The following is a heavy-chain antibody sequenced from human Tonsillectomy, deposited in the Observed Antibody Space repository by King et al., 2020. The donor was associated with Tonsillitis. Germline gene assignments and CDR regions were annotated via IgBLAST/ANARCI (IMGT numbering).Heavy chain of an antibody. CDR3: ARDDASSGYYHTFDY. V-gene: IGHV1-2*04. Sequence: EQLVQSGAEVKKPGASVKVSCKASGYSFTAYNIHWVRQAPGQGLEWMGWINPNSGGTNYAQKFQGWVTMTRDTSISTAYMELSRLRSDDMAVYYCARDDASSGYYHTFDYWGQGTLVTVSS. CDR2: INPNSGGT. D-gene: IGHD3-22*01. J-gene: IGHJ4*02. CDR1: GYSFTAYN.